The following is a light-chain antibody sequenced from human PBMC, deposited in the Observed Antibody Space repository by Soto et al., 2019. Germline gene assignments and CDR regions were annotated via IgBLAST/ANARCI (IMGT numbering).Light chain of an antibody. CDR2: DVS. CDR3: SSYTSSSTYV. V-gene: IGLV2-14*01. CDR1: SSDVGGYNY. J-gene: IGLJ1*01. Sequence: QSVLTQPASVSGSPGQSIAISCIGSSSDVGGYNYVSWHQQHPGKAPQVVIYDVSNRPSGVSDRFSGSKSGNTASLTISGLQAEDEADYYCSSYTSSSTYVFGTGTKLTVL.